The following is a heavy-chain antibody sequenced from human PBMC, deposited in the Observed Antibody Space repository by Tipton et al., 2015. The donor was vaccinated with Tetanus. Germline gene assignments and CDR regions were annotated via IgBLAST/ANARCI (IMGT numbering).Heavy chain of an antibody. CDR1: GYTFTSYD. J-gene: IGHJ6*02. CDR2: MNPNSGNT. V-gene: IGHV1-8*01. D-gene: IGHD1-26*01. CDR3: ARGLELRPFFYYYYGMDV. Sequence: QSGAEVKKPGASVKASCKASGYTFTSYDINWVRQATGQGLEWMGWMNPNSGNTGYAQKFQGRVTMTRNTSISTAYMELSSLRSEATAVYYCARGLELRPFFYYYYGMDVWGQGTTVTVSS.